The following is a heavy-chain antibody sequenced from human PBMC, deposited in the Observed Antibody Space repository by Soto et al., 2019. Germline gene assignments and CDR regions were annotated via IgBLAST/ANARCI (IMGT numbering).Heavy chain of an antibody. V-gene: IGHV4-31*03. D-gene: IGHD6-6*01. CDR2: IYYGGST. J-gene: IGHJ5*02. CDR3: ARGRYSSSSNWFDP. CDR1: GGSISSGGYY. Sequence: QVQLQESGPGLVKPSQTLSLTCTVSGGSISSGGYYWSWLRHHPGKGLEWIGYIYYGGSTYYNPSLKSRVTISVDTSKNPCSLKLRSGTAADTAVYSCARGRYSSSSNWFDPWGQGTLVTVSS.